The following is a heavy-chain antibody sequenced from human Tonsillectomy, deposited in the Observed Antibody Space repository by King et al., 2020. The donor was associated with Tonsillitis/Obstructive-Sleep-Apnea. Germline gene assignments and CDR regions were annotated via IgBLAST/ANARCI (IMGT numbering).Heavy chain of an antibody. J-gene: IGHJ6*03. CDR1: RFTFSNYA. Sequence: VQLVQSGGGVVQPGRSLRLSCAASRFTFSNYAIHWVRQASGKGLEWVAVISYDGSHQYYADSVKGRFTISRDNSKNTLYLQMNSLTVDDTAVYYCARPAYSYDFWSPRTYYYYMDVWGKGTTVTVSS. D-gene: IGHD3-3*01. V-gene: IGHV3-30-3*01. CDR3: ARPAYSYDFWSPRTYYYYMDV. CDR2: ISYDGSHQ.